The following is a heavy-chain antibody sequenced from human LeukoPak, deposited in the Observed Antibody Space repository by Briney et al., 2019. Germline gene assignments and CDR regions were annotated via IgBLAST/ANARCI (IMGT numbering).Heavy chain of an antibody. CDR2: ISSSGSTI. Sequence: TGGSLRLSCAASGFTFSSYEMNWVRQAPGKGLEWVSYISSSGSTIYYADSVKGRFTISRDNAKNSLYLQMNSLRAEDTAVYYCARDGGITFGGVIEHPWYFDYWGQGTLVTVSS. CDR3: ARDGGITFGGVIEHPWYFDY. D-gene: IGHD3-16*02. V-gene: IGHV3-48*03. CDR1: GFTFSSYE. J-gene: IGHJ4*02.